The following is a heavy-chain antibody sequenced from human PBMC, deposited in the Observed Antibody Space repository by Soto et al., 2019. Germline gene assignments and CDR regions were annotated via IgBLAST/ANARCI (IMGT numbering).Heavy chain of an antibody. V-gene: IGHV1-2*04. CDR1: GYTFTGYY. J-gene: IGHJ4*02. Sequence: GASVKVSCKASGYTFTGYYMHWVRQAPGQGLEWMGWINPNSGGTNYAQKFQGWVTMTRDTSISTAYMELSRLRSDDTAVYYCARVLGGGYDSYYFDYWGQGTLVTVSS. CDR3: ARVLGGGYDSYYFDY. CDR2: INPNSGGT. D-gene: IGHD5-12*01.